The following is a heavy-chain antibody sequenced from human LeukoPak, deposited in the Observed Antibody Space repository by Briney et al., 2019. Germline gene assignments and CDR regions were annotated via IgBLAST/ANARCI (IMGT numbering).Heavy chain of an antibody. CDR3: TRHCSSTSCSLFDY. Sequence: GGSLKLSCAASGFTFSGSAMHWLGHASGKGLEGVGRIRSKANSYATTYAASVKGRVTISRDDSKNTAYLQMNSLKTEDTAVYYCTRHCSSTSCSLFDYWGQGTLVTVSS. J-gene: IGHJ4*02. CDR2: IRSKANSYAT. V-gene: IGHV3-73*01. D-gene: IGHD2-2*01. CDR1: GFTFSGSA.